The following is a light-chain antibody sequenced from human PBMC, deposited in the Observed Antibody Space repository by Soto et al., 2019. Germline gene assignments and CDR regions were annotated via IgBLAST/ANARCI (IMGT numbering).Light chain of an antibody. CDR2: GAY. CDR1: QSVSSNY. J-gene: IGKJ1*01. V-gene: IGKV3-20*01. Sequence: EIVCTQSRVTVSWAPGESATRSCMASQSVSSNYFAWYQQKPGQAXRLLIYGAYSRATGITDRFSGSGSGTDFTITISRLEPEDFAVYYCQPYGSSPKTFGQGTKVDIK. CDR3: QPYGSSPKT.